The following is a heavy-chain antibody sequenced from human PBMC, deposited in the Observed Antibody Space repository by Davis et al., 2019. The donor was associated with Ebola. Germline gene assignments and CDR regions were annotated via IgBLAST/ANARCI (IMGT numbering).Heavy chain of an antibody. J-gene: IGHJ6*04. D-gene: IGHD2-15*01. V-gene: IGHV1-46*01. CDR2: INPNDGRT. CDR1: GYTFTNYY. Sequence: AASVKVSCKASGYTFTNYYMHWVRQAPGQGLEWMGMINPNDGRTIYAQKFQGRVTVTRDTSTTTVYMDLSSLRSEDTAVYYCAREVVVVVAATPSGYYYYGMDVWGKGTTVTVSS. CDR3: AREVVVVVAATPSGYYYYGMDV.